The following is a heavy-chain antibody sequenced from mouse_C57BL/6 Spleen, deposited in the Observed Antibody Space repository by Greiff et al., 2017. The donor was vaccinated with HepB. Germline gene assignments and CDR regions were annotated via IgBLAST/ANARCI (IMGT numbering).Heavy chain of an antibody. J-gene: IGHJ3*01. CDR1: GYTFTSYW. V-gene: IGHV1-53*01. Sequence: QVQLQQSGTELVKPGASVKLSCKASGYTFTSYWMHWVKQRPGQGLEWIGNINPSNGGTNYNEKFKSKATLTVDKSSSTAYMQLSSLTSEDSAVYYCARGANWDRAWFAYWGQGTLVTVSA. CDR3: ARGANWDRAWFAY. D-gene: IGHD4-1*01. CDR2: INPSNGGT.